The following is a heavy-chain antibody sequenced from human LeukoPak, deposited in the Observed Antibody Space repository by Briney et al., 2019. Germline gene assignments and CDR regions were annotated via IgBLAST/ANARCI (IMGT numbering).Heavy chain of an antibody. CDR2: INPNSGGT. Sequence: ASVKVSCKASGYTFTGYYMHWVRQAPGQGLEWMGWINPNSGGTNYAQKFQGRVTMTRDTSISTAYMELSRLRSDDTAMYYCARDYVVPGNNWFDPWGQGTLVTVSS. J-gene: IGHJ5*02. D-gene: IGHD2-2*01. V-gene: IGHV1-2*02. CDR3: ARDYVVPGNNWFDP. CDR1: GYTFTGYY.